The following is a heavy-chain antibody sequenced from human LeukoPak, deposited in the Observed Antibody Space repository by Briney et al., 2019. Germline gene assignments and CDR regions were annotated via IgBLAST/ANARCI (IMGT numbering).Heavy chain of an antibody. CDR2: IYYSGST. D-gene: IGHD6-13*01. CDR3: ARQGGAAAGPFDY. J-gene: IGHJ4*02. V-gene: IGHV4-59*05. Sequence: SDTLSLTCTVSGGSISSYYWSWIRQPPGKGLEWIGSIYYSGSTYYNPSLKSRVTISVDTSKNQFSLKLSSVTAADTAVYYCARQGGAAAGPFDYWGQGTLVTVSS. CDR1: GGSISSYY.